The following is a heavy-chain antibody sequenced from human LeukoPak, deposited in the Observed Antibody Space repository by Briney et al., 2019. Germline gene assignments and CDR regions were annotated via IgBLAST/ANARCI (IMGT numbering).Heavy chain of an antibody. V-gene: IGHV3-30-3*01. CDR2: ISYDGSNK. CDR1: GFTFSGYA. CDR3: ARDWDY. J-gene: IGHJ4*02. Sequence: GGSLRLSCAASGFTFSGYAMHWVRQAPGKGLEWVAVISYDGSNKYYADSVKGRFTISRDNSRNTLYLQMNSLRAEDTAVYYCARDWDYWGQGTLVTVSS.